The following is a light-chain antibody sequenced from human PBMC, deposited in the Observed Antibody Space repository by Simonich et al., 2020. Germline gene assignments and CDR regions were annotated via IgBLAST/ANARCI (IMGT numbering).Light chain of an antibody. V-gene: IGKV1-6*01. Sequence: AIQMTQSPSSLSASVGDRVPITCRASQCIRNDLGWDKQKPGKAPKLLIYASSSFQRGVPSRFSGSGSGTDFTLTISSLQPEDFATYYCLQDYNYPGTFGQGTKVEIK. CDR2: ASS. CDR1: QCIRND. J-gene: IGKJ1*01. CDR3: LQDYNYPGT.